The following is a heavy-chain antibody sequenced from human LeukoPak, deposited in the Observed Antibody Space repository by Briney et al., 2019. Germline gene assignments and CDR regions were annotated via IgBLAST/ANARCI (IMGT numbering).Heavy chain of an antibody. CDR1: GFTFSSYA. D-gene: IGHD5-18*01. J-gene: IGHJ3*02. CDR3: ARDPGSIQLLHSFDS. CDR2: ISYDGSNK. V-gene: IGHV3-30*04. Sequence: GGSLRLSCAASGFTFSSYAMHWVRQAPGKGLEWVAVISYDGSNKYYADSVKGRFTISRDNSKNTLYLQMNSLRAEDTAVYYCARDPGSIQLLHSFDSWGQGTMVTVSS.